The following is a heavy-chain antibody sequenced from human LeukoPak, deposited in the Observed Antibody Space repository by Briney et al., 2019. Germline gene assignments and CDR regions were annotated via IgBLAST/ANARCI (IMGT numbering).Heavy chain of an antibody. D-gene: IGHD5-18*01. CDR2: INPSGGST. V-gene: IGHV1-46*03. J-gene: IGHJ3*02. Sequence: ASVKVSCKASGYTFTSYYMHWVRRAPGQGREWMGIINPSGGSTSYAQKFQGRVTMTRDTSTSTVYMELSSLRSEDTAVYYCARVVDTAMATIDAFDIWGQGTMVTVSS. CDR3: ARVVDTAMATIDAFDI. CDR1: GYTFTSYY.